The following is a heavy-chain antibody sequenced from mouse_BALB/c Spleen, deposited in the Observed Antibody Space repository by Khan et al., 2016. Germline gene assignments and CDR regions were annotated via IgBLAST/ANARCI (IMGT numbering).Heavy chain of an antibody. CDR1: GFTFSNYW. V-gene: IGHV6-6*02. Sequence: EVKLEVSGGGLVQPGGSMKLSCVASGFTFSNYWMNWVRQSPEKGLEWVAEIRLKSNNYATHYAESVKGRFTISRDDSKSSVYLQMNNLRAEDTGIYSCTRGGLTSIYWGQGTLVTVSA. J-gene: IGHJ3*01. CDR2: IRLKSNNYAT. CDR3: TRGGLTSIY.